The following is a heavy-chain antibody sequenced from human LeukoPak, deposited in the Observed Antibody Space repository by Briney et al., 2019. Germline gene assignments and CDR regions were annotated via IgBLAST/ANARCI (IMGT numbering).Heavy chain of an antibody. J-gene: IGHJ3*02. Sequence: PGGSLRLSCAASGFTFSSYGMHWVRQAPGKGLGWVAFIRYDGSNKYYADSVKGRFTIPRDNSKNTLYLQMNSLRAEDTAVYYCAKGPRRGNDAFDIWGQGTMVTVSS. CDR3: AKGPRRGNDAFDI. V-gene: IGHV3-30*02. CDR1: GFTFSSYG. CDR2: IRYDGSNK.